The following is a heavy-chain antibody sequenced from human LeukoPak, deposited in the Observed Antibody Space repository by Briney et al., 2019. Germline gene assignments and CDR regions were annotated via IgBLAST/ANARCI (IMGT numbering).Heavy chain of an antibody. Sequence: GSLRLSCAASGFTFSNYGMSWVRQAPGKGLEWVSGIINNGISTSYAESVKGRFTISRGNSKSTLFLQMNSLRAEDTAVYYCARGTSTFDYWGQGTLVTVSS. V-gene: IGHV3-23*01. D-gene: IGHD3-3*02. J-gene: IGHJ4*02. CDR3: ARGTSTFDY. CDR2: IINNGIST. CDR1: GFTFSNYG.